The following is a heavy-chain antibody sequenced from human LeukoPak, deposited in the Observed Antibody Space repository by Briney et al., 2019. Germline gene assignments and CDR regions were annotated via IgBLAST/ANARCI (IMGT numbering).Heavy chain of an antibody. CDR3: ARGKSAAGYDY. J-gene: IGHJ4*02. CDR1: GYSISRDY. Sequence: PSEPLPLTCTVSGYSISRDYWGWIRQPPGKGLEWIGSIYHSGSTYYNPSLKSRVTISVYTSKNQFSLKLSSVTAADTAMYYCARGKSAAGYDYWGQGTLVTVSS. CDR2: IYHSGST. V-gene: IGHV4-38-2*02. D-gene: IGHD6-13*01.